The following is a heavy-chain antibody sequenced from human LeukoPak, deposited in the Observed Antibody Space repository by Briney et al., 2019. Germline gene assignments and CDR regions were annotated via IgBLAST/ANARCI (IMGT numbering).Heavy chain of an antibody. V-gene: IGHV4-30-2*01. CDR1: GGSISSGGYS. Sequence: SETLSPTCAVSGGSISSGGYSWSWIRQPPGKCLEWIGYMYHSGTTHYNPSLKSRVTISVDRSKNQFSLKLSSVTAADTAVYYCVRGYYYDSSGYWVRAFDIWGQGTMVNVSS. J-gene: IGHJ3*02. CDR3: VRGYYYDSSGYWVRAFDI. D-gene: IGHD3-22*01. CDR2: MYHSGTT.